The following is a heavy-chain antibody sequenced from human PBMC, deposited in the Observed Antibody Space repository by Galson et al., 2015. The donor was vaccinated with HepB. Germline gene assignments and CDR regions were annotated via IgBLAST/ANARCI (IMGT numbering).Heavy chain of an antibody. J-gene: IGHJ4*02. CDR1: GFTFSSYA. Sequence: SLRLSCAASGFTFSSYAMSWVRQAPGKGLEWVSAISGSGGSTYYADSVKGRFTISRDNSKNTLYLQMNSLRAEDTAVYYCAKDLDFGVVTCNDYWGQGTLVTVSS. V-gene: IGHV3-23*01. D-gene: IGHD3-3*01. CDR2: ISGSGGST. CDR3: AKDLDFGVVTCNDY.